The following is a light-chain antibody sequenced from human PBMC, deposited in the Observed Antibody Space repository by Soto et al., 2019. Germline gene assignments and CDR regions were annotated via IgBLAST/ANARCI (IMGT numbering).Light chain of an antibody. CDR2: EVN. Sequence: QSVLTHPPSASGSPGQSVSISCTGTTSDVGGYNYVSWYQLHPGKAPKLMIYEVNKRPSGGPDRFSGSKSGNTASLTVSGLQAEDEADYYCSSYAGSSNVFGTGTKVTVL. V-gene: IGLV2-8*01. J-gene: IGLJ1*01. CDR3: SSYAGSSNV. CDR1: TSDVGGYNY.